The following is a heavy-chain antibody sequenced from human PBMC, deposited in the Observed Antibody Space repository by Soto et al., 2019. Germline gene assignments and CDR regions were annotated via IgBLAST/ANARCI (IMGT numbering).Heavy chain of an antibody. CDR1: GYTFTNYG. D-gene: IGHD6-6*01. Sequence: WASVKVSCKASGYTFTNYGINWVRQAPGQGLEWLGWVSAYNGERRYAQRVQARVIMTTDTSTTTAYMELRSLRSDDTAVYYCSRGTSIPASGDYWGQGTLVTVSS. CDR2: VSAYNGER. J-gene: IGHJ4*01. CDR3: SRGTSIPASGDY. V-gene: IGHV1-18*01.